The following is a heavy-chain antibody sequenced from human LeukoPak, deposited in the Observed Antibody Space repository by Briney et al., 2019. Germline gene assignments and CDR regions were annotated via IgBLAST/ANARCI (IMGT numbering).Heavy chain of an antibody. CDR1: GFTFSSYG. J-gene: IGHJ4*02. CDR3: AKDRSRAPSYYYDSSAYYFDY. Sequence: GRSLRLSCAASGFTFSSYGMHWVRQAPGKGLEWVAVISYDGSNKYYADSVKGRFTISRDNSKNTLYLQMNSLRAEDTAVYYCAKDRSRAPSYYYDSSAYYFDYWGQGTLVTVSS. V-gene: IGHV3-30*18. D-gene: IGHD3-22*01. CDR2: ISYDGSNK.